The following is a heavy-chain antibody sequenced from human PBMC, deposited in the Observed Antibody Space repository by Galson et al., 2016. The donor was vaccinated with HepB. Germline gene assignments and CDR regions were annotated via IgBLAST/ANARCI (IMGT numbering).Heavy chain of an antibody. J-gene: IGHJ4*02. CDR2: IKQDGSEK. D-gene: IGHD3-22*01. Sequence: SLRLSCAASGFTFSSYWMSWVRQAPGKGLEWVANIKQDGSEKYYVDSVKGRVTISRDNAKNSLYLQMNSLRAEDTAVYYCARGEEWLHYDSSGYYEDYWGQGTLVTVAS. V-gene: IGHV3-7*01. CDR1: GFTFSSYW. CDR3: ARGEEWLHYDSSGYYEDY.